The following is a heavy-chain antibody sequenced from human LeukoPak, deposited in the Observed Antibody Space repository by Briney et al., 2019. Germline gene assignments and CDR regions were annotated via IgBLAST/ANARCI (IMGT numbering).Heavy chain of an antibody. Sequence: GGSLRLSCAASGFTFRSYGMHWVRQAPGKGLEWVAVIWYDGSNQYYVDSVKGRFTISRDNSKNTMYLQMSSLRAEDTAVYYCARDRFKEQKVSYFDHWGQGTLVTVSS. CDR2: IWYDGSNQ. J-gene: IGHJ4*02. CDR3: ARDRFKEQKVSYFDH. CDR1: GFTFRSYG. V-gene: IGHV3-33*01. D-gene: IGHD1-26*01.